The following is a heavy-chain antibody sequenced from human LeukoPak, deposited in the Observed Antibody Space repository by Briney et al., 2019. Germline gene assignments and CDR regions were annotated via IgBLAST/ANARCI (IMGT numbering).Heavy chain of an antibody. Sequence: GGSLRLSCVASGFTFNSYGIHWVRQAPGKGLEWVSGISGSGGSTYYADSLKGRFTISRDNSKNTLYLQVNNLRAEDTAVYYCAKDQLIQGYFFDYWGQGTLLTVSS. CDR1: GFTFNSYG. CDR2: ISGSGGST. CDR3: AKDQLIQGYFFDY. J-gene: IGHJ4*02. D-gene: IGHD1-26*01. V-gene: IGHV3-23*01.